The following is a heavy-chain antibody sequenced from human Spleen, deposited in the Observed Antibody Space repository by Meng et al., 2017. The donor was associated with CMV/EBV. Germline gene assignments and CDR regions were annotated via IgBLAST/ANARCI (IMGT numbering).Heavy chain of an antibody. CDR1: GFTFSSYE. J-gene: IGHJ4*02. D-gene: IGHD3-22*01. Sequence: GESLKISCAASGFTFSSYEMNWVRQAPGKGLEWVSHITNSGTTIYYADSVKGRFTVSRDNANDSLYLQMNSLRAEDTAVYYCARGPSSGYYYSLGYWGQGTLVTVSS. CDR3: ARGPSSGYYYSLGY. V-gene: IGHV3-48*03. CDR2: ITNSGTTI.